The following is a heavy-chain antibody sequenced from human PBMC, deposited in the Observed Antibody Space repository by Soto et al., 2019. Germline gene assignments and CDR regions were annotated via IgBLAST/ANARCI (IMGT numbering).Heavy chain of an antibody. J-gene: IGHJ4*01. CDR1: GFSLSGFW. CDR2: IKEDGTQT. D-gene: IGHD3-10*01. Sequence: GGSLRLSCVVSGFSLSGFWMSWVRQAPGKGLEWVANIKEDGTQTYYVDSVKGRFTISRDNAKNSLFLQMNSLRVEDTAVYYCVRDYFGPGPYWGQGTLVTVSS. CDR3: VRDYFGPGPY. V-gene: IGHV3-7*04.